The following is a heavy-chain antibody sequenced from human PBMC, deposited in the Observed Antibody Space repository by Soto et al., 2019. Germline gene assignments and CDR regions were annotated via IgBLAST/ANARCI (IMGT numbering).Heavy chain of an antibody. CDR3: GRLSCAGGSCLYPPFDY. Sequence: QVQLVQSGAEVGKPGASVKVSCTASGYTFTNYPMHWVRQAPGQRLEWVGWINTGNGDTKYSQKFQGRVTISSDLSGRTPYMGLRSLRYKDMSVYFCGRLSCAGGSCLYPPFDYWGQGPLVTVSS. V-gene: IGHV1-3*04. J-gene: IGHJ4*02. CDR2: INTGNGDT. CDR1: GYTFTNYP. D-gene: IGHD2-15*01.